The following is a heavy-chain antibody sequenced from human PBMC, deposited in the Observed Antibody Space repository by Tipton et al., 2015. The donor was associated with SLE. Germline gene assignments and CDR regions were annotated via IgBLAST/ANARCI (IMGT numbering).Heavy chain of an antibody. CDR1: GGSISSGSYY. CDR3: ARDRTVTPYNWFDP. D-gene: IGHD4-17*01. Sequence: TLSLTCTVSGGSISSGSYYWSWIRQPAGKGLEWIGHIYTSGSTNYNPSLKSRVTISVDTSKNQFSLKLSSVTAADTAVYYCARDRTVTPYNWFDPWGQGTLVIVSS. J-gene: IGHJ5*02. V-gene: IGHV4-61*09. CDR2: IYTSGST.